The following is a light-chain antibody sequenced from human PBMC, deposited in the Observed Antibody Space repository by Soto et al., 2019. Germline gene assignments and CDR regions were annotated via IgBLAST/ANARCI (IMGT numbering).Light chain of an antibody. CDR1: SSNIGAGYD. CDR2: DDS. Sequence: QSVLTQPPSVSGAPGQRVTISCTGSSSNIGAGYDVHWYQQLPGAAPKLLIYDDSNRPSGVPDRFSGSKSGTSASLAITGLQAEDEADYYCQSYDLSLSESVFGGGTKLTVL. V-gene: IGLV1-40*01. J-gene: IGLJ3*02. CDR3: QSYDLSLSESV.